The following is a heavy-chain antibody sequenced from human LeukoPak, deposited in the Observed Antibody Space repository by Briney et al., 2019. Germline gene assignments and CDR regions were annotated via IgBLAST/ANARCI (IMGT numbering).Heavy chain of an antibody. CDR2: FDPEDGET. CDR3: ATDSPRLQITFGGVIVPLFDY. Sequence: ASVKVSCKVSGYTLTELSMHWVRQAPGKGLEWMGGFDPEDGETIYAQKFQGRVTMTEDTSTDTAYMELSSLRSEDTAVYYCATDSPRLQITFGGVIVPLFDYWGQGTLVTVSS. D-gene: IGHD3-16*02. J-gene: IGHJ4*02. V-gene: IGHV1-24*01. CDR1: GYTLTELS.